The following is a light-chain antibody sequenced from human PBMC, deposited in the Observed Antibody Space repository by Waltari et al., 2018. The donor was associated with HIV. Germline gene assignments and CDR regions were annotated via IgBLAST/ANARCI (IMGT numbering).Light chain of an antibody. Sequence: DIKMTQSPSSLSASVGDRITITCRASQDIRYDLGWYQQKPGIPPRRLIYSTSTLQSGVSSRFSGSGSGTEFTLKISSLQPEDSATYYCLQHHDYPRTFGQGTKLEI. CDR2: STS. CDR1: QDIRYD. V-gene: IGKV1-17*01. J-gene: IGKJ2*01. CDR3: LQHHDYPRT.